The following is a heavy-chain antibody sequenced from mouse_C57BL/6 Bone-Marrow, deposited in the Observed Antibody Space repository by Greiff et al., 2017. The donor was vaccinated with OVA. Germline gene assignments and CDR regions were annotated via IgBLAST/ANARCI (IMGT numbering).Heavy chain of an antibody. CDR1: GFTFSDYG. V-gene: IGHV5-15*01. CDR2: ISNLAYSI. Sequence: EVMLVESGGGLVQPGGSLKLSCAASGFTFSDYGMAWVRQAPRKGPEWVAFISNLAYSIYYADTVTGRFTISRENAKNTLYLEMSSLRSEDTAMYYCAILSYYAMDYWGQGTSVTVSS. J-gene: IGHJ4*01. CDR3: AILSYYAMDY.